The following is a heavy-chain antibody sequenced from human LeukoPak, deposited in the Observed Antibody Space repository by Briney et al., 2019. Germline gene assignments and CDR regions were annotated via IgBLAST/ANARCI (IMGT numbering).Heavy chain of an antibody. CDR2: IKQDASVK. D-gene: IGHD1-1*01. J-gene: IGHJ3*01. CDR3: ARNGDVFDV. CDR1: GLTFGSHW. V-gene: IGHV3-7*01. Sequence: GGSLRLSCVASGLTFGSHWMSWVRQAPGKGLEWVANIKQDASVKLYVDSVKGRFTISRDNAKNSLYLQMNSLRAEDTAVYYCARNGDVFDVWGQGTMVTVSS.